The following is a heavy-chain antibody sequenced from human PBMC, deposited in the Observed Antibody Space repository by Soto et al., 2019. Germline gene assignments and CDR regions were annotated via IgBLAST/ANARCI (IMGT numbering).Heavy chain of an antibody. CDR3: ARDLGGNSGYFDC. V-gene: IGHV4-30-4*01. CDR2: ISYSGTT. D-gene: IGHD3-22*01. CDR1: GGSISSGDYY. Sequence: PSETLSLTCTVSGGSISSGDYYWSWIRQPPGKGLEWIGYISYSGTTYYNPSLKSRVTVSVDTSKNQFSLKLSSVTDADTAVYYCARDLGGNSGYFDCWGRGTLVTVSS. J-gene: IGHJ4*02.